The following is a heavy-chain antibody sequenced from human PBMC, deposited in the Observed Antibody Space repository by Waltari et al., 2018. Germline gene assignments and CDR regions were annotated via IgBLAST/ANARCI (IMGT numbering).Heavy chain of an antibody. J-gene: IGHJ2*01. CDR2: IKQDGSEK. CDR1: GFTFSSYG. D-gene: IGHD5-12*01. Sequence: EVQLVESGGGLAQPGGSLRLSCEASGFTFSSYGMSWVRQAPGKGLEWVANIKQDGSEKYYVDSVKGRFTISRDNAKNSLYLQMNSLRAEDTAVYYCASVASYWYFDLWGRGTLVTVSS. CDR3: ASVASYWYFDL. V-gene: IGHV3-7*01.